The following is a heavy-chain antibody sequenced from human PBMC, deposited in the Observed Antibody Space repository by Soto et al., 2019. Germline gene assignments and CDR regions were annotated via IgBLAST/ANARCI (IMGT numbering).Heavy chain of an antibody. D-gene: IGHD3-22*01. J-gene: IGHJ3*02. CDR3: AREETYYYDSSGYPQGAFDI. Sequence: TLSLTCTVSGGSISSGDYYWSWIRQPPGKGLEWIGYIYYSGSTYYNPSLKSRVTISVDTSKNQFSLKLSSVTAADTAVYYCAREETYYYDSSGYPQGAFDIWGQGTMVTVSS. CDR1: GGSISSGDYY. V-gene: IGHV4-30-4*01. CDR2: IYYSGST.